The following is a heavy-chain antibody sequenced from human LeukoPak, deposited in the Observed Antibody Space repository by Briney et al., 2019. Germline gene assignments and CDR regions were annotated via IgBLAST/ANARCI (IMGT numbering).Heavy chain of an antibody. J-gene: IGHJ4*02. V-gene: IGHV3-9*01. CDR1: GFTLYDYA. Sequence: GGSLRLSCAASGFTLYDYAMHWVRQAPGKGLEWVSGISWNSGSIGYADSVKGRFTISRDNAKNSLYLQMNSLRAEDTALYYCAKDPFDYWGQGTLVTVSS. CDR3: AKDPFDY. CDR2: ISWNSGSI.